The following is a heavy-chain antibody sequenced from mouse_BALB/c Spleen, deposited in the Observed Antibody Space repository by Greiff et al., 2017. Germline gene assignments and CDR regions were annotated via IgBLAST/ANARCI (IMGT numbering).Heavy chain of an antibody. CDR2: IYPGNVNT. D-gene: IGHD3-3*01. CDR3: AGGQGAWFAY. Sequence: VQLVESGPELVKPGASVRISCKASGYTFTSYYIHWVKQRPGQGLEWIGWIYPGNVNTKYNEKFKGKATLTADKSSSTAYMQLSSLTSEDSAVYFCAGGQGAWFAYWGQGTLVTVSA. V-gene: IGHV1S56*01. J-gene: IGHJ3*01. CDR1: GYTFTSYY.